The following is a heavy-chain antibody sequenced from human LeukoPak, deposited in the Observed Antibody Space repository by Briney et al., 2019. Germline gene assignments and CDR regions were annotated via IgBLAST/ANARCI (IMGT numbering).Heavy chain of an antibody. CDR3: ARLRPAEWFGGMDWFDP. J-gene: IGHJ5*02. D-gene: IGHD3-10*01. CDR1: GGSISSSSYY. Sequence: SETLSLTCTVSGGSISSSSYYWGWIRQPPGKGLEWIGSIYYSGSTYYNPSLKSRVTISVDTSKNQFSLKLSSVTAADTAVYYCARLRPAEWFGGMDWFDPWGQGTLVTVSS. CDR2: IYYSGST. V-gene: IGHV4-39*01.